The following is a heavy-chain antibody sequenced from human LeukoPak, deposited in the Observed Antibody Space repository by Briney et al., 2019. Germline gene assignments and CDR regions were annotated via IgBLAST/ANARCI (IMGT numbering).Heavy chain of an antibody. Sequence: GGSLRLSCAASGFSFINAWMSWVRQAPGKGLEWVGRITSKIDGGATDYAATVKGRFTISRDDSKNMLYLQMNSLKNEDTAVYYCTTSPQWLENWGQGTLVTVSP. CDR3: TTSPQWLEN. V-gene: IGHV3-15*01. J-gene: IGHJ4*02. CDR1: GFSFINAW. D-gene: IGHD6-19*01. CDR2: ITSKIDGGAT.